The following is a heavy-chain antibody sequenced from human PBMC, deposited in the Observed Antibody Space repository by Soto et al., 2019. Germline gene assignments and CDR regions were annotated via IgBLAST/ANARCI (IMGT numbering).Heavy chain of an antibody. J-gene: IGHJ6*02. CDR1: GGSFSGYY. CDR2: INHSGST. V-gene: IGHV4-34*01. Sequence: SETLSLTCAVYGGSFSGYYWSWIRQPPGKGLEWIGEINHSGSTNYNPSLKSRVTISVDTSKNQFSLKLSSVTAADTAVYYCARVETPDRYYGMDVWGQGTTVTVSS. CDR3: ARVETPDRYYGMDV.